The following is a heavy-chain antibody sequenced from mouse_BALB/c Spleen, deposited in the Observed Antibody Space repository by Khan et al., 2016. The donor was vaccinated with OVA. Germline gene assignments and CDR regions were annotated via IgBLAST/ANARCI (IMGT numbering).Heavy chain of an antibody. V-gene: IGHV1-26*01. CDR3: ERGYDFLAS. J-gene: IGHJ3*01. CDR1: GYSFTAYY. CDR2: INPNTYNI. Sequence: EVQLQQSGPDLVKTGASVKISCMASGYSFTAYYMNWVRLSHGKSLECIGRINPNTYNINYNQKFKGKAILTVDTSSSTAYMELRSLTSEDSAVYFCERGYDFLASWGQGTLVTVSA. D-gene: IGHD2-14*01.